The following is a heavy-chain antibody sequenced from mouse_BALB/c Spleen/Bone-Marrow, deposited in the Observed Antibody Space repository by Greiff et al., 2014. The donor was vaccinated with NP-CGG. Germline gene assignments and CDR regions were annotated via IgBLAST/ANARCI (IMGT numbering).Heavy chain of an antibody. J-gene: IGHJ3*01. V-gene: IGHV1-69*02. CDR1: GYTFTSYW. CDR2: IDPSDSET. CDR3: ARGGSLFAY. Sequence: VQLQQSGAELVKPGAPVKLSCKASGYTFTSYWMNWVKQRPGRGLEWIGRIDPSDSETHYNQKFKDKATLTVDKSSSTAYIQLSSLTSEDSAVYYCARGGSLFAYWGQGTLVTVSA. D-gene: IGHD3-1*01.